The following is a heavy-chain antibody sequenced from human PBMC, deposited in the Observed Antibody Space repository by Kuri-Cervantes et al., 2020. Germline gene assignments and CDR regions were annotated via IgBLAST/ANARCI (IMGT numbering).Heavy chain of an antibody. Sequence: GESLKISCAASGFTFSSYAMSWVRQAPGKGLEWVSYISSSGSTIYYADSVKGRFTISRDNAKNSLYLQMNSLRAEDTAVYYCAFYRAYDAFDIWGQGTMVTVSS. J-gene: IGHJ3*02. V-gene: IGHV3-48*04. D-gene: IGHD2/OR15-2a*01. CDR1: GFTFSSYA. CDR3: AFYRAYDAFDI. CDR2: ISSSGSTI.